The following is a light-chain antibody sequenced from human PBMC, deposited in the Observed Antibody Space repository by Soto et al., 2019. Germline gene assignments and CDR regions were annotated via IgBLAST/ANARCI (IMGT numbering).Light chain of an antibody. CDR3: QQNKDWPGT. Sequence: IVSAQYPDPLSVSPGERATLSCRASQSVSSYLAWFQQKPGQPPRLLIYDASTRATGIPVRFSGSGSGTEFTLTISSLQSEDSGVYYCQQNKDWPGTFGQGTKVDIK. J-gene: IGKJ1*01. CDR2: DAS. CDR1: QSVSSY. V-gene: IGKV3-15*01.